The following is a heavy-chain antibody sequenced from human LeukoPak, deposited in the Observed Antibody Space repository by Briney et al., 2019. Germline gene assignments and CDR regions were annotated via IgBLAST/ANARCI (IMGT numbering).Heavy chain of an antibody. J-gene: IGHJ4*02. CDR2: IYYSGST. Sequence: PSETLSLTCTVSGRSLSSYYWSWIRQPAGKGLEWIGYIYYSGSTNYNPSLKSRVTISVDTSKNQFSLKLSSVTAADTAVYYCARVRIAVAGQGDYWGEGTLVTVSS. D-gene: IGHD6-19*01. CDR1: GRSLSSYY. CDR3: ARVRIAVAGQGDY. V-gene: IGHV4-59*08.